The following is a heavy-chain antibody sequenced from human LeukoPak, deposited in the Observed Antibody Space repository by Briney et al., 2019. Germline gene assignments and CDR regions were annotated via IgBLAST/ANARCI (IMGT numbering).Heavy chain of an antibody. J-gene: IGHJ4*02. CDR3: AKDQVVPFDY. D-gene: IGHD2-2*01. V-gene: IGHV3-23*01. CDR2: ISGSDTTT. CDR1: GFTFRSSG. Sequence: PGGSLRLSCAASGFTFRSSGMSWVRQAPGKGLEWVSYISGSDTTTHYADSVKGRFTISRDNSKNTLYLQMNSLRAEDTAVYFCAKDQVVPFDYWGRGTLVTVSS.